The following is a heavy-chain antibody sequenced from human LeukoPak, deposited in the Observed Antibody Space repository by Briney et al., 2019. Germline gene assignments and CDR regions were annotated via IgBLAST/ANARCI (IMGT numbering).Heavy chain of an antibody. CDR1: GGSISSYY. J-gene: IGHJ5*02. CDR2: IYYSGST. D-gene: IGHD6-13*01. Sequence: SETLSLTCTVSGGSISSYYWSWIRQPPGKGLEWIGYIYYSGSTNYNPSLKSRVTMSVDTSKNQFSLELSSVTAADTAVYYCARDLVGSSFDPWGQGTLVTVSS. CDR3: ARDLVGSSFDP. V-gene: IGHV4-59*12.